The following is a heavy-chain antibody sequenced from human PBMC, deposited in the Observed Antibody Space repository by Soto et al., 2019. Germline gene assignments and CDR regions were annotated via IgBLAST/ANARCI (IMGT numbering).Heavy chain of an antibody. CDR1: GGSISSGGYS. CDR3: ATGLRGSYAFDI. D-gene: IGHD3-16*01. Sequence: SETLSLTCAVSGGSISSGGYSWSWIRQPPGKGLEWIGYIYHSGSTYYNPSLKSRVTISVDRSKNQFSLKLSSVTAADTAVYYCATGLRGSYAFDIWGQGTMVTVSS. J-gene: IGHJ3*02. CDR2: IYHSGST. V-gene: IGHV4-30-2*01.